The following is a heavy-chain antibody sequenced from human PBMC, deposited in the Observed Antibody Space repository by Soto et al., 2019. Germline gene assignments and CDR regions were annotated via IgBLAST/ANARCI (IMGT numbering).Heavy chain of an antibody. V-gene: IGHV5-51*01. J-gene: IGHJ3*02. Sequence: PGESLKISCKGSGYSFTSYWIGWVRQMPGKGLEWMGIIYPGDSDTRYSPSFQGQVTISAEKSISTAYLQWSSLKASDTAMYYCERLVSSSWYGHDAFDIWGQGTMVTV. CDR1: GYSFTSYW. D-gene: IGHD6-13*01. CDR3: ERLVSSSWYGHDAFDI. CDR2: IYPGDSDT.